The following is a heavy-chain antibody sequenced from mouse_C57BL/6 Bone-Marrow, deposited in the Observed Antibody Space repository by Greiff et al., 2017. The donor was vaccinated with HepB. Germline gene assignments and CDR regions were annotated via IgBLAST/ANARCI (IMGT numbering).Heavy chain of an antibody. Sequence: EVMLVESGGGLVQSGRSLRLSCATSGFTFSDFYMEWVRQAPGKGLEWIAASRNKANDYTTEYSASVKGRFIVSRDTSQSILYLQMNALRAEDTAIYYCARGLRRSYAMDYWGQGTSVTVSS. CDR3: ARGLRRSYAMDY. CDR2: SRNKANDYTT. D-gene: IGHD2-4*01. J-gene: IGHJ4*01. CDR1: GFTFSDFY. V-gene: IGHV7-1*01.